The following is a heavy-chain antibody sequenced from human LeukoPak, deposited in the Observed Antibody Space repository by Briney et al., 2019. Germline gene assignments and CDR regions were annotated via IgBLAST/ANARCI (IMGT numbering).Heavy chain of an antibody. CDR2: INPSGGST. V-gene: IGHV1-46*01. D-gene: IGHD3-22*01. CDR1: GYTFTNYY. Sequence: ASVKVSCKASGYTFTNYYIHWVRQAPGQGLEWMGIINPSGGSTSYAQKFQGRVTMTRDTSTSTVYMELSSLRSEDTAVYYCARGGAFDSSGYYARYDYWGQGTLVTVSS. CDR3: ARGGAFDSSGYYARYDY. J-gene: IGHJ4*02.